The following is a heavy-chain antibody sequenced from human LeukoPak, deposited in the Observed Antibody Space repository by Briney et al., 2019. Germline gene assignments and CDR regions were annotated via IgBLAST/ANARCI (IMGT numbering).Heavy chain of an antibody. CDR3: AKSRGGYYRYDY. CDR1: GFTFSSYA. CDR2: ISGSGGIT. J-gene: IGHJ4*02. Sequence: GGSLRLPCAASGFTFSSYAMSWVRQVPGKGLEWVSAISGSGGITYYTDSVKGRFTISRDNSKNTLFLQMHSLRAEDTAVYFCAKSRGGYYRYDYWGQGTLVTVSS. D-gene: IGHD2/OR15-2a*01. V-gene: IGHV3-23*01.